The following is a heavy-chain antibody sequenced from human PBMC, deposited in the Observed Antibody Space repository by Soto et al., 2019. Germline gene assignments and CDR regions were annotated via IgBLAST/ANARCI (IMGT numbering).Heavy chain of an antibody. CDR3: AAGGGLPRYY. J-gene: IGHJ4*02. CDR2: IYHSGST. Sequence: QLQLQESGSGLVKPSQTLSLTCAVSGGSISSGGSSWGWIRQPPGKGLEWIGYIYHSGSTYYNPSLKRRVTISVDRSKNQFSLKLSSVTAADTAVYYCAAGGGLPRYYWGQGTLVTVSS. D-gene: IGHD5-12*01. V-gene: IGHV4-30-2*01. CDR1: GGSISSGGSS.